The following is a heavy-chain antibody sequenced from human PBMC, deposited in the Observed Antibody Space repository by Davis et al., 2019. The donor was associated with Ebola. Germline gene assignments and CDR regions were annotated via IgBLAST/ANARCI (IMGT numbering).Heavy chain of an antibody. CDR1: GYTFTGYY. J-gene: IGHJ4*02. CDR3: ARDEGSSGWYPSFD. Sequence: AASVKVSCKASGYTFTGYYMHWVRQAPGQGLEWMGRINPNSGGTNYAQKFQGRVTMTRDTSISTAYMELSRLRSDDTAVYYCARDEGSSGWYPSFDWGQGTLVTVSS. V-gene: IGHV1-2*06. D-gene: IGHD6-19*01. CDR2: INPNSGGT.